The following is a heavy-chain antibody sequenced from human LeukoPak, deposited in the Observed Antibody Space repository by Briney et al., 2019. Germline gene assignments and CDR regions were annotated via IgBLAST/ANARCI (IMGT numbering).Heavy chain of an antibody. Sequence: GGSLRLSCAASGLTFSSYWMHWVRQAPGKGLVWVSRINNDGTNTVYADSVKGRFTISRDNARNTLYLQMSSLRVEDTAVYYCVRGFLGPDYWGQGSLVIVSS. D-gene: IGHD3-10*01. CDR3: VRGFLGPDY. CDR1: GLTFSSYW. J-gene: IGHJ4*02. CDR2: INNDGTNT. V-gene: IGHV3-74*01.